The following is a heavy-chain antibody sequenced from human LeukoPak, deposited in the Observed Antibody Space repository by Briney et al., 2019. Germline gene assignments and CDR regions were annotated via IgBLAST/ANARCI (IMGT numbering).Heavy chain of an antibody. V-gene: IGHV3-7*01. Sequence: GGSLRLSCAASGFTFSSYAMNWVRQAPEKGLEWVANIKQDGSEKYYVDSVKGRFTISRDNAKNSLFLQMNSLRAEDTAVYYCARDTRTFDYWGQGTLVTVSS. CDR2: IKQDGSEK. CDR1: GFTFSSYA. CDR3: ARDTRTFDY. J-gene: IGHJ4*02. D-gene: IGHD1-26*01.